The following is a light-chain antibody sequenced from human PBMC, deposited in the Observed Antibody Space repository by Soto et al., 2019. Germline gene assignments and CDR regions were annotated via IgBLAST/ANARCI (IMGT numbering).Light chain of an antibody. CDR1: QSISTY. Sequence: DIQMTQSPSSLSSSVGDIFTITCRASQSISTYLHWYQQKPGKAPNLLIYAASTLQSGVPSRFSGSGSGTDFTLTISSLQPEDFAAYFCQHGYSTPLTFGGGTKVDIK. J-gene: IGKJ4*01. V-gene: IGKV1-39*01. CDR2: AAS. CDR3: QHGYSTPLT.